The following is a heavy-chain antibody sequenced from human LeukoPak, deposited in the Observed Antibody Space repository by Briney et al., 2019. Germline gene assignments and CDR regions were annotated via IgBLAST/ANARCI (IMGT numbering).Heavy chain of an antibody. CDR3: ARAGDSSSWYLRGGFDP. D-gene: IGHD6-13*01. V-gene: IGHV3-30-3*01. Sequence: GGSLRLSCAASGFTFSSYAMHWVRQAPGKGLEWVAVISYDGSNKYYADSVKGRFTISRDNSKNTLYLQMNSLRAEDTAVYYCARAGDSSSWYLRGGFDPWGQGTLVTVSS. CDR2: ISYDGSNK. J-gene: IGHJ5*02. CDR1: GFTFSSYA.